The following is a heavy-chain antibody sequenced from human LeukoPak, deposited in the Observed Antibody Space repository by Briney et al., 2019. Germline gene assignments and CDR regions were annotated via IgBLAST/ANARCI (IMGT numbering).Heavy chain of an antibody. CDR1: GGSISSGGYY. Sequence: SQTLSLTCTVSGGSISSGGYYWSWIRQHPGKGLEWIGYIYYSGSTYYNPSLKSRVTISVDTSKNQFSLKLSSVTAADTAVYYCARDRYSSGSFTTWFDPWGQGTLVTVSS. CDR2: IYYSGST. J-gene: IGHJ5*02. D-gene: IGHD6-19*01. V-gene: IGHV4-31*03. CDR3: ARDRYSSGSFTTWFDP.